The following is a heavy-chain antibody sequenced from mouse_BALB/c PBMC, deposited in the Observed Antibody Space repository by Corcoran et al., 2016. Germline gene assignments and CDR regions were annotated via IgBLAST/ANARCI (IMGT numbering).Heavy chain of an antibody. CDR1: GFNIKDTY. Sequence: EVQLQQSGAELVTPGASVKLSCTASGFNIKDTYMHWVKQRPEQGLEWVGRIDPANGNTKYDPKFQGKATMTADTSSNTVYLQLSSLTSEATAVYYCGRSREGNYVVYWGQGTTLTVSS. J-gene: IGHJ2*01. V-gene: IGHV14-3*02. CDR3: GRSREGNYVVY. CDR2: IDPANGNT. D-gene: IGHD2-1*01.